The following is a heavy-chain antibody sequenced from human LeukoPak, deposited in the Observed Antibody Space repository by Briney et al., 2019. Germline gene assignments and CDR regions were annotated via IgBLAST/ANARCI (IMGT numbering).Heavy chain of an antibody. Sequence: ASVKVSCKASGYTFTSYYMHWVRQAPGQGLEWMGIINPSGGSTSYAQKFKDRVTMTRDTSTSTAYMELRSLRSDDTAVYYCARERITIFGVVTHNYYYGMDVWGQGTTVTVSS. CDR2: INPSGGST. J-gene: IGHJ6*02. CDR3: ARERITIFGVVTHNYYYGMDV. CDR1: GYTFTSYY. D-gene: IGHD3-3*01. V-gene: IGHV1-46*01.